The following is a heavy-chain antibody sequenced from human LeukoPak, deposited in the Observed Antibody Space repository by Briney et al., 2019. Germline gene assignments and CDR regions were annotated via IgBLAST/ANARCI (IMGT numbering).Heavy chain of an antibody. CDR3: ASAGGYSSGWVDY. CDR1: GFTHSINY. CDR2: ISRGSTT. D-gene: IGHD6-19*01. V-gene: IGHV3-66*01. Sequence: GRSLRLSCAASGFTHSINYMSCVRQAPGKGLEWVSVISRGSTTYYADSVKGRFTISSDNSKNTVYLQMNSLRAEDTAVYYCASAGGYSSGWVDYWGQGTLVTVSS. J-gene: IGHJ4*02.